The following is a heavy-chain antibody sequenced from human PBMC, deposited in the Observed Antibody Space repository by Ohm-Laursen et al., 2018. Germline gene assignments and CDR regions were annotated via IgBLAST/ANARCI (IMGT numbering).Heavy chain of an antibody. CDR1: GFTFSDYW. J-gene: IGHJ4*02. CDR3: AKDHRSGSSWYFDY. V-gene: IGHV3-74*01. Sequence: GSLRLSCTASGFTFSDYWMHWVRQAPGKGLVWVSHINSDGSTTNYADSVKGRFTISRDNAKNFLYLQMNSLRAEDTALYYCAKDHRSGSSWYFDYWGQGTLVTVSS. CDR2: INSDGSTT. D-gene: IGHD6-13*01.